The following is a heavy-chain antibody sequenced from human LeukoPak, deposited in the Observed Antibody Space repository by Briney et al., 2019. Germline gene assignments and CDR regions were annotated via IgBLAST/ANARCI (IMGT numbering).Heavy chain of an antibody. CDR3: ARTMFPYYCYGMDV. D-gene: IGHD3-10*02. Sequence: GASVKVSCKASGYTFTGYYMHWVRQTPGQGLEWMGWINPNSGGTNYAQKFQGRVTMTRDTSISTAYMELSRLRSDDTAVYYCARTMFPYYCYGMDVWGQGTTVTVSS. V-gene: IGHV1-2*02. CDR1: GYTFTGYY. CDR2: INPNSGGT. J-gene: IGHJ6*02.